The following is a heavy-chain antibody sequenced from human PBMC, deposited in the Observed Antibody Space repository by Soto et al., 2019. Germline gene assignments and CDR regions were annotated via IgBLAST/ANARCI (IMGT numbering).Heavy chain of an antibody. CDR2: ITVSSRTI. CDR1: GFSFSSYS. V-gene: IGHV3-48*02. J-gene: IGHJ4*02. CDR3: ARDYYDSSGYFAN. Sequence: GGSLRLSCVASGFSFSSYSMNWVRQAPGKGLEWISYITVSSRTIYYADSVKGRFTISRDNAKNSLYLQMNGLRDEDTAVYYCARDYYDSSGYFANWGQGTLVTVSS. D-gene: IGHD3-22*01.